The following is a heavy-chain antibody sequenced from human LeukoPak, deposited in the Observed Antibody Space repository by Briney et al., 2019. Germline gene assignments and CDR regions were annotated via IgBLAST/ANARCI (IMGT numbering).Heavy chain of an antibody. D-gene: IGHD3-10*01. V-gene: IGHV3-74*01. CDR1: GFTFSNYW. J-gene: IGHJ4*02. CDR2: INPDGSTT. CDR3: AKDLHYGSADY. Sequence: PGGSLRLSCAASGFTFSNYWMLWVRQHPGKGLVWVSFINPDGSTTNYADSVKGRFTISRDNAKNALYLQMNSLRAEDTAVYYCAKDLHYGSADYWGQGTLATVSS.